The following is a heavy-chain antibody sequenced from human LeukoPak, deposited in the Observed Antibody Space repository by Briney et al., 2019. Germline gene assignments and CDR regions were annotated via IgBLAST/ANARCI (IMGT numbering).Heavy chain of an antibody. J-gene: IGHJ5*02. D-gene: IGHD3-16*02. Sequence: ASVKVSCKASGGTFSSYAISWVRQATGQGLEWMGWMNPNSGNTGYAQKFQGRVTMTRNTSISTAYMELSSLRSEDTAVYYCARGPGGYDYVWGSYRYSWFDPWGQGTLVTVSS. CDR3: ARGPGGYDYVWGSYRYSWFDP. CDR1: GGTFSSYA. CDR2: MNPNSGNT. V-gene: IGHV1-8*02.